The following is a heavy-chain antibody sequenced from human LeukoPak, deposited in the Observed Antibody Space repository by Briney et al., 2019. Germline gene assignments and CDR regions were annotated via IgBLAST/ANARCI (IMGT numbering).Heavy chain of an antibody. D-gene: IGHD3-9*01. CDR3: ARSALTGYYREADWFDP. J-gene: IGHJ5*02. CDR1: GGSISSGSYY. V-gene: IGHV4-61*02. CDR2: IYTSGST. Sequence: PSQTLSVTCTVSGGSISSGSYYWSWIRQPAGKGLEWIGRIYTSGSTNYNPSLKSRVTISVDTSKNQFSLKLSSVTAADTAVYYCARSALTGYYREADWFDPWGQGTLVTVSS.